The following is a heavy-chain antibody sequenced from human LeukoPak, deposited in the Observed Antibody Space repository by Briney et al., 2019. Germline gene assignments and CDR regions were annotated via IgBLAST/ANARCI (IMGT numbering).Heavy chain of an antibody. CDR2: IKQDGSEK. J-gene: IGHJ2*01. CDR1: GFTFSSYW. CDR3: ARAAYSSTWYSRYFDL. V-gene: IGHV3-7*01. Sequence: GGSLRLSCAASGFTFSSYWMSWVRQAPGKGLEWVANIKQDGSEKYYVDSVKGRFTTSRENAKNSLYLQMNSLRAGDTAVYYCARAAYSSTWYSRYFDLWGRGTLVTVSS. D-gene: IGHD6-13*01.